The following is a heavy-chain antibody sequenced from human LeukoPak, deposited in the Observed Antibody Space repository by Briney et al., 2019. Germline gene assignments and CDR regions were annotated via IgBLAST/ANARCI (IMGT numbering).Heavy chain of an antibody. CDR3: ASGGSSPWANNWFDP. Sequence: KPSETLSLTCTVSGGSISSYYWSWVRQPPGKGLEWIGYIYNSGSTNYNPSLKSRVTISVDTSKNQFSLKLNSVTAADTAVYYCASGGSSPWANNWFDPWGQGTLVTVSS. CDR2: IYNSGST. CDR1: GGSISSYY. J-gene: IGHJ5*02. D-gene: IGHD6-19*01. V-gene: IGHV4-59*01.